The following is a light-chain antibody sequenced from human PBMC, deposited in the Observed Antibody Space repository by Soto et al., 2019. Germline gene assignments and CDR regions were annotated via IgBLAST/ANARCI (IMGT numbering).Light chain of an antibody. CDR1: QSISTSY. CDR2: TTS. CDR3: QQYGSSVT. Sequence: EIVLSQSPGTLSLSPRERATLSCRASQSISTSYVAWYQQRPGLAPRLLIHTTSSRATGVPDRFSGSGAGADFTLSISRLEPVDVGVYYCQQYGSSVTFGGGTKVEI. J-gene: IGKJ4*01. V-gene: IGKV3-20*01.